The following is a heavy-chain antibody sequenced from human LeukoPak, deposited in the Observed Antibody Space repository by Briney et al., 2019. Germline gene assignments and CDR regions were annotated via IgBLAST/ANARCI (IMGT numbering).Heavy chain of an antibody. J-gene: IGHJ6*03. D-gene: IGHD3-3*01. Sequence: SETLSLTCAVYGGSFSGYYWSWVRQPPGKGLEWIGEINHSGSTNYNPSLKSRVTISVDTSKNQFSLKLSSVTAADTAVYYCARGVTYYDFWSGRASLYYMDVWCKGTTVTVSS. CDR1: GGSFSGYY. CDR3: ARGVTYYDFWSGRASLYYMDV. V-gene: IGHV4-34*01. CDR2: INHSGST.